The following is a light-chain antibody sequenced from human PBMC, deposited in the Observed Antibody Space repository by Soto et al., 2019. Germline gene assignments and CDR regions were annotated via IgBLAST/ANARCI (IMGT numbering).Light chain of an antibody. CDR3: SSYTITSTYV. CDR1: SSDVGGYNY. Sequence: QSVLTQPASVSGSPGQSITISCTGTSSDVGGYNYVSWYQQHPGKAPTLIIYEVSDRPSGVSNRFSGSKSGNTASLTISGLQAEDEADYYCSSYTITSTYVFGTGTKLTVL. J-gene: IGLJ1*01. CDR2: EVS. V-gene: IGLV2-14*01.